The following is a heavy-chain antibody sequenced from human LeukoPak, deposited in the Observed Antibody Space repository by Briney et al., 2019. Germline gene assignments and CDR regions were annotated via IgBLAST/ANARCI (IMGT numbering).Heavy chain of an antibody. CDR1: GGPISSGSYY. V-gene: IGHV4-61*02. J-gene: IGHJ4*02. Sequence: PSETLSLTCTVSGGPISSGSYYWSWIRQPAGKGLEWIGRIYTSGSTNYNPSLKSRVTISVDTSKNQFSLKLSSVTAADTAVYYCARDGDDYGKFDYWGQGTLVTVSS. CDR2: IYTSGST. CDR3: ARDGDDYGKFDY. D-gene: IGHD4-17*01.